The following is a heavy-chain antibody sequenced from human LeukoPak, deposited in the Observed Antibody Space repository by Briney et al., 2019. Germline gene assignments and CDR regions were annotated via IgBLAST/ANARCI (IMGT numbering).Heavy chain of an antibody. CDR3: ARDTGGRCSSTSCYYGAFDI. Sequence: ASVKVSCKASGYTFTSYGISWVRQAPGQGLEWMGWISAYNGNTNYAQKLQGRVTMTTDTSTSTAYMELRSLRSDDTAVYYCARDTGGRCSSTSCYYGAFDIWGQGTMVTVSS. V-gene: IGHV1-18*01. J-gene: IGHJ3*02. CDR1: GYTFTSYG. D-gene: IGHD2-2*01. CDR2: ISAYNGNT.